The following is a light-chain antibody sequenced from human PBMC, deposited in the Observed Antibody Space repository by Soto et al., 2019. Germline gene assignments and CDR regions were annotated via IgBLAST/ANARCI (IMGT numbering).Light chain of an antibody. Sequence: QSVLTQPPSVSGARGQRVTISCTGSSSNIGAGYDVHWYQQLPGTAPKLLIYGNSNRPSGVPDRFSGSKSGTSASLAITGLQAEDEADYYCQSYDSSLSGLNYVFGTGTKLTVL. CDR1: SSNIGAGYD. V-gene: IGLV1-40*01. CDR2: GNS. CDR3: QSYDSSLSGLNYV. J-gene: IGLJ1*01.